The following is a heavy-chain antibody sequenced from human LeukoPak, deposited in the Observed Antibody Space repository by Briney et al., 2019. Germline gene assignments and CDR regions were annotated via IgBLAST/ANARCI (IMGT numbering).Heavy chain of an antibody. D-gene: IGHD3-9*01. Sequence: SETLSLTCTVSGGSISSYYWSWIRQPPGKGLEWIGYIYYSGSTNYNPSLKSRVTISVDTSKNQFPLKLSSVTAADTAVYYCARGRYFDWFMPEYYFDYWGQGTLVTVSS. J-gene: IGHJ4*02. CDR3: ARGRYFDWFMPEYYFDY. V-gene: IGHV4-59*01. CDR1: GGSISSYY. CDR2: IYYSGST.